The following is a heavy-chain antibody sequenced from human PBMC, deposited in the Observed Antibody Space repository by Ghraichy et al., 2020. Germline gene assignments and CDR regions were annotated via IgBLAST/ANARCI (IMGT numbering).Heavy chain of an antibody. V-gene: IGHV4-59*01. CDR2: IYYSGST. J-gene: IGHJ3*02. CDR3: ARYSSIAATPPYDAFDI. Sequence: SETLSLTCTVSGGSISSYYWSWIRQPPGKGLEWIGYIYYSGSTNYNPSLKSRVTISVDTSKNQFSLKLSSVTAADTAVYYCARYSSIAATPPYDAFDIWGQGTMVTVSS. CDR1: GGSISSYY. D-gene: IGHD6-13*01.